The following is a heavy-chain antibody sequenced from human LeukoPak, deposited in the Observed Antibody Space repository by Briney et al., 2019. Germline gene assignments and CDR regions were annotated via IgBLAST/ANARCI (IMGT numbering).Heavy chain of an antibody. Sequence: ASVKVSCKASGYTFTSYGITWVRQAPGQGLEWMGWISAYNGNTNYAQKLQGRVTMTTDTSTSTAYMELRSLRSDDTAVYYCARSSRYYDFWSGYYPYDAFDIWGQGTMVTVSS. CDR2: ISAYNGNT. CDR1: GYTFTSYG. V-gene: IGHV1-18*01. D-gene: IGHD3-3*01. CDR3: ARSSRYYDFWSGYYPYDAFDI. J-gene: IGHJ3*02.